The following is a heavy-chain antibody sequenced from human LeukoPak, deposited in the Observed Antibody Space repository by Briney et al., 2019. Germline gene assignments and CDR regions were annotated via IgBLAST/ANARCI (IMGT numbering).Heavy chain of an antibody. V-gene: IGHV1-69*13. D-gene: IGHD5-18*01. CDR1: GGTFSSYA. J-gene: IGHJ6*02. CDR3: AREPFYLDTAMVTYYYGMDV. Sequence: SVKVSCKASGGTFSSYAISWVRQAPGQGLEWMGGIIPIFGTANYAQKFQGRVTITADESTSTAYMELSSLRTEDTAVYYCAREPFYLDTAMVTYYYGMDVWGQGTTVTVSS. CDR2: IIPIFGTA.